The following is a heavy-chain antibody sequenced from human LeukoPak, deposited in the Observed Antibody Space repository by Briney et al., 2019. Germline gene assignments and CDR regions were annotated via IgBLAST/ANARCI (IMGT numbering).Heavy chain of an antibody. CDR3: LFSSTYCSSTSCYVLVDY. Sequence: SQTLSLTCTVSGGSISSGSYYWSWIRQPAGKGREWIGRIYTSGSTNYNPSLKSRVTISVDTSKNQFSLKLSSVTAADTALYYCLFSSTYCSSTSCYVLVDYWGQGTLVTVSS. V-gene: IGHV4-61*02. CDR1: GGSISSGSYY. J-gene: IGHJ4*02. D-gene: IGHD2-2*01. CDR2: IYTSGST.